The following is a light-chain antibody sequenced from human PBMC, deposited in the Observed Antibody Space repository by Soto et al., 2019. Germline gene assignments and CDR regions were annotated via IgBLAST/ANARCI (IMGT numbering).Light chain of an antibody. CDR3: QQSYSTPPT. V-gene: IGKV1-39*01. Sequence: DIQMTQSPSSPSASVGDRVTITCRASQSINSNLNWFQQKPGRAPNVLIYAASSLQSGVPSRFSGSGSGADFTLTISRLQPEDFATYYCQQSYSTPPTFGQGTRLEIK. CDR1: QSINSN. J-gene: IGKJ5*01. CDR2: AAS.